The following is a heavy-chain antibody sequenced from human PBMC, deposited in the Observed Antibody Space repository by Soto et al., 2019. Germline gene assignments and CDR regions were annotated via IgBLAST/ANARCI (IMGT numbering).Heavy chain of an antibody. CDR1: GFTFNNYW. CDR2: INGDGSNT. J-gene: IGHJ6*03. CDR3: AREATVTPSTYYYYYHMDV. Sequence: SLRLSCAASGFTFNNYWLHWVRQASGKGLVWFSRINGDGSNTNYADSVTGRFTISRDNAKNTVYLQMNSLRAEDTAVYYCAREATVTPSTYYYYYHMDVWGKGTTVTVSS. V-gene: IGHV3-74*01. D-gene: IGHD4-17*01.